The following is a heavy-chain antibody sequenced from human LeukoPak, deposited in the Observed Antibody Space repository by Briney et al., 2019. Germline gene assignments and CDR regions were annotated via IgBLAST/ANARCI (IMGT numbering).Heavy chain of an antibody. CDR3: AREVQLERPAWFDP. Sequence: ASVKVSCKTSGYTFTGYYMHWVRQAPGQGLEWMGWINPNSGGTNYAQKFQGRVTMTRDTSISTAYMELSRLRSDDTAVYYCAREVQLERPAWFDPWGQGTLVTVSS. D-gene: IGHD1-1*01. V-gene: IGHV1-2*02. J-gene: IGHJ5*02. CDR2: INPNSGGT. CDR1: GYTFTGYY.